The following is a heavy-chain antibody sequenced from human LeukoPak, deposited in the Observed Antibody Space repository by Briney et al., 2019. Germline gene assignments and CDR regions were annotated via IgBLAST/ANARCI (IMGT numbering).Heavy chain of an antibody. CDR2: IYHSGST. CDR3: ARLFWGYGGHYFDY. D-gene: IGHD3-16*01. Sequence: SETLSLTCAVSGYSISSGYYWGWIRQPPGKGLEWIGSIYHSGSTYYNPSLKSRVTISVDTSKNQFSLKLSSVTAADTAVYYCARLFWGYGGHYFDYWGQGNLVTVSS. J-gene: IGHJ4*02. V-gene: IGHV4-38-2*01. CDR1: GYSISSGYY.